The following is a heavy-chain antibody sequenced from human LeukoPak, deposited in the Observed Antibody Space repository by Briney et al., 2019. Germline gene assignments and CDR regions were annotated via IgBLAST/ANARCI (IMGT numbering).Heavy chain of an antibody. Sequence: SETLSLTCAVYGGSFSGYYWSWIRQPPGKGLEWIGEINHSGSTNYNPSLKSRVTISVDTSKNQFSLKLSSVTAADTAVYYCARHIDDSSGYRDLYAFDIWGHGTMVTVSS. V-gene: IGHV4-34*01. CDR1: GGSFSGYY. J-gene: IGHJ3*02. D-gene: IGHD3-22*01. CDR2: INHSGST. CDR3: ARHIDDSSGYRDLYAFDI.